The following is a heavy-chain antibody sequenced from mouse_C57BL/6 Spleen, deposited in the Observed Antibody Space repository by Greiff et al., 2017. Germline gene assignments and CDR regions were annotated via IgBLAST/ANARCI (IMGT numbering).Heavy chain of an antibody. CDR2: IYPGDGDT. V-gene: IGHV1-82*01. Sequence: QVQLQQSGPELVKPGASVKISCKASGYAFSSSWMNWVKQRPGKGLEWIGRIYPGDGDTNYNGKFKGKATLTADKSSSTAYMQLSTLTSEDSAVYFGARDYDAPLDYWGQGTTLTVSS. CDR1: GYAFSSSW. CDR3: ARDYDAPLDY. D-gene: IGHD2-4*01. J-gene: IGHJ2*01.